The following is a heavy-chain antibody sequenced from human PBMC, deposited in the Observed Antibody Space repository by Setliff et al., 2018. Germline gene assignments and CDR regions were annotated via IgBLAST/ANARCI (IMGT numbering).Heavy chain of an antibody. J-gene: IGHJ4*02. Sequence: ASVKVSCKASGYKFADYGITWVRQAPGQGLEWMGWIGVYTGKTYYAHKFQDRVTMTTDTSTGTAYLELRSLRSDDTAVYYCSRLVRYCTTTTCQRTSGDDFWGQGTLVTVSS. CDR3: SRLVRYCTTTTCQRTSGDDF. V-gene: IGHV1-18*01. D-gene: IGHD2-2*01. CDR2: IGVYTGKT. CDR1: GYKFADYG.